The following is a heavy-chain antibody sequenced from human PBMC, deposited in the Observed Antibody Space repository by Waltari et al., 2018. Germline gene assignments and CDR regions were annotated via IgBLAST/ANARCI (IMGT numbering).Heavy chain of an antibody. CDR3: ARDYDFWSGYSH. CDR1: GFTFSDYY. CDR2: ISRSGSTI. D-gene: IGHD3-3*01. Sequence: QVQLVESGGGLVKPGGSLRLSCAASGFTFSDYYMSWLRQAPGKGVVWVSYISRSGSTIYYADSVKGRFTISRDNAKNSLYLQMNSLRAEDTAVYYCARDYDFWSGYSHWGQGTLVTVSS. J-gene: IGHJ4*02. V-gene: IGHV3-11*01.